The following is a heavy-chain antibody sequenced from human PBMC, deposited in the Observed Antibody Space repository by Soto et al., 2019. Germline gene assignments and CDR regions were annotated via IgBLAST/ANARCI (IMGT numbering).Heavy chain of an antibody. J-gene: IGHJ6*02. CDR1: GYTLTELS. Sequence: ASVKVSCKVSGYTLTELSMHWVRQAPGKGLEWMGGFDPEDGETIYAQKFQGRVTMTEDTSTDTAYMELSSLRSEDTAVYYCATGGAHRTSGGDNYYCYYYGMDVWGQGTTVTVSS. D-gene: IGHD3-16*01. CDR2: FDPEDGET. V-gene: IGHV1-24*01. CDR3: ATGGAHRTSGGDNYYCYYYGMDV.